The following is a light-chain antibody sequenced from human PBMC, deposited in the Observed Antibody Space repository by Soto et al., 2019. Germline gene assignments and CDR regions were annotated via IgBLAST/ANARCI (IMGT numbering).Light chain of an antibody. J-gene: IGLJ1*01. V-gene: IGLV2-23*01. CDR3: CSYAGSSTLYV. CDR2: EGS. CDR1: SSDFGGYNL. Sequence: LAQPASVSGSPGQSITISCTGTSSDFGGYNLVSWYQQHPGKAPKLMIYEGSKRPSGVSNRFSGSKSGNTASLTISGLQAEDEADYYCCSYAGSSTLYVFGTGTKVTVL.